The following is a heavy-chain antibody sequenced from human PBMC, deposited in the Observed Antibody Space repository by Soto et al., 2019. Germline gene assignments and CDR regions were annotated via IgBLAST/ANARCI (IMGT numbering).Heavy chain of an antibody. CDR3: AKDAVAGDGVWLARA. CDR1: GFTFSSYA. CDR2: LYGSGRGI. D-gene: IGHD4-17*01. V-gene: IGHV3-23*01. J-gene: IGHJ5*02. Sequence: GGSLRLSCAASGFTFSSYAMIWIRQVPGQGLEWVSGLYGSGRGIHYADSVKGRFTISRDNSAYAVYLQMNNLRVEDTAVYYCAKDAVAGDGVWLARAWGRGTAVTVS.